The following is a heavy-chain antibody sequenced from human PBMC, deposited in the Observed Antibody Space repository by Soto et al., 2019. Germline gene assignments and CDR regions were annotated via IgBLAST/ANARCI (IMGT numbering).Heavy chain of an antibody. Sequence: PSEPLSLTCSVSGDSISSSSQYWGWIRQPPGKGLEWIGSIHYSGTSYYNPSLKSRVTIFVDTSKNQLSLKLSSVTAADTAVYYCARHWIAGSSIPWGQGTLVTVSS. J-gene: IGHJ5*02. CDR2: IHYSGTS. V-gene: IGHV4-39*01. CDR3: ARHWIAGSSIP. D-gene: IGHD2-21*01. CDR1: GDSISSSSQY.